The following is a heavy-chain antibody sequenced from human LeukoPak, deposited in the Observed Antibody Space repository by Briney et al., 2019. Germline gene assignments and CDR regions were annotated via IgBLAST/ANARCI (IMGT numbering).Heavy chain of an antibody. D-gene: IGHD3-10*01. CDR3: AREVGGSGMLSWFDP. CDR1: GYTFTSYG. J-gene: IGHJ5*02. Sequence: SVKVSCKASGYTFTSYGISWVRQAPGQGLEWVGGIIPIFGTAKYAQKFQGKVTITADESTSTAYMELSSLRSEDTAVYYCAREVGGSGMLSWFDPWGQGTLVTVSS. CDR2: IIPIFGTA. V-gene: IGHV1-69*13.